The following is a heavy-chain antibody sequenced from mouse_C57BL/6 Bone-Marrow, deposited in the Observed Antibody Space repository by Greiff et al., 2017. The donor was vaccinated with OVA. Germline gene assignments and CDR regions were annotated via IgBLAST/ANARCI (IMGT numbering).Heavy chain of an antibody. J-gene: IGHJ1*03. Sequence: VQLKESVAELVRPGASVKLSCTASGFTIKNSYMHWVKQRPEQGLEWIGRIDPANGTTKYAPKFQGQATITADTSSNTAYLQLSSLTSEDTAIYYCAPWYFDVWGTGTTVTVSS. CDR1: GFTIKNSY. V-gene: IGHV14-3*01. CDR2: IDPANGTT. CDR3: APWYFDV.